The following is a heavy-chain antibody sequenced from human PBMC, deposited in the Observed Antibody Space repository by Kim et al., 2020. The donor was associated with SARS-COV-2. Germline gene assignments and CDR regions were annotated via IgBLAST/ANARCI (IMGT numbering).Heavy chain of an antibody. V-gene: IGHV1-3*01. CDR3: ARGGRDSSSWYVGYFDY. D-gene: IGHD6-13*01. Sequence: ASVKVSCKASGYTFTSYAMHWVRQAPGQRLEWMGWINAGNGNTKYSQKFQGRVTITRDTSASTAYMELSSLRSEDTAVYYCARGGRDSSSWYVGYFDYWGQGTLVTVSS. CDR2: INAGNGNT. J-gene: IGHJ4*02. CDR1: GYTFTSYA.